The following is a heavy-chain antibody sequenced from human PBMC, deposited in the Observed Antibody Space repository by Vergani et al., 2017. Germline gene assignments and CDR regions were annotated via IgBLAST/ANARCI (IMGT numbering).Heavy chain of an antibody. D-gene: IGHD3-16*01. V-gene: IGHV3-23*01. CDR1: GFTFIMHA. CDR3: ARAYGRYDGFDY. CDR2: LSASDRRT. Sequence: EVQLLESGGDLVQPGGSLRLSCAASGFTFIMHAMSWVRQAPGKGLEWVSTLSASDRRTHYADSVKGRFTISRDNSKNTLYLQMNSLRVEDTAVYYCARAYGRYDGFDYWANEPWSPSPQ. J-gene: IGHJ4*01.